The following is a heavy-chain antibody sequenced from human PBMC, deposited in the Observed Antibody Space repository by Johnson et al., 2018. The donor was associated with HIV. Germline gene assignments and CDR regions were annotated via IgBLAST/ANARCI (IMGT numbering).Heavy chain of an antibody. V-gene: IGHV3-30*04. Sequence: QVQLVESGGGVVQPGRSLRLSCAASGFTFSSYAMHWVRQAPGTGLEWVAVISKDGANNYHADSVKGRFTISRDNSKNTLYLKLTSLRAEDTAVYYCAKRSGYDDRAYNDAFDIWGQGTMVTVSS. D-gene: IGHD5-12*01. CDR3: AKRSGYDDRAYNDAFDI. CDR1: GFTFSSYA. CDR2: ISKDGANN. J-gene: IGHJ3*02.